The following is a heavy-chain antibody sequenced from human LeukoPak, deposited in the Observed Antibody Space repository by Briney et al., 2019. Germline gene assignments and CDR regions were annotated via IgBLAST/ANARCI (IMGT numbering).Heavy chain of an antibody. CDR3: ARDLREMATIKVVD. V-gene: IGHV1-46*01. D-gene: IGHD5-24*01. J-gene: IGHJ4*02. CDR2: INPGGDNT. Sequence: ASVKVSCKASGYTFTKYYIHWVRQAPGQGLEWMGLINPGGDNTNYAQNFQGRVTMTRDTSTSTAYMELSSLRSEDTAVYYCARDLREMATIKVVDWGQGTLVTVSS. CDR1: GYTFTKYY.